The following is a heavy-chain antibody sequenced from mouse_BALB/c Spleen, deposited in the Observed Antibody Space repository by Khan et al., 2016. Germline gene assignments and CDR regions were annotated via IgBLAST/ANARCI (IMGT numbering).Heavy chain of an antibody. CDR3: ASLLLRFHY. CDR2: IDPANGNT. CDR1: GFNIKDTY. Sequence: VQLQQPGAELVKPGASVKLSCTASGFNIKDTYMHWVNQRPELGLEWIGRIDPANGNTKYDPKFQGKATITADTSSNTAYLQLSSLTSEDTAVYYCASLLLRFHYWGQGTTLTVSS. J-gene: IGHJ2*01. V-gene: IGHV14-3*02. D-gene: IGHD1-1*01.